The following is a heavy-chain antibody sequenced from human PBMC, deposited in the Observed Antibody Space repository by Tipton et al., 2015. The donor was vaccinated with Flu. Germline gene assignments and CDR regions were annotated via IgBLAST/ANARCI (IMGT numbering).Heavy chain of an antibody. CDR1: GDSISSGSNY. CDR2: IHTSGAT. V-gene: IGHV4-61*02. J-gene: IGHJ4*02. CDR3: ARYRSGLYDY. Sequence: TLSLTCTVSGDSISSGSNYWYWIRQPAGKGLEWIGRIHTSGATNYKPSHKSRITISVDTSKNQFSLKLSSVTAADTAVYYCARYRSGLYDYWGQGTLVTVSS. D-gene: IGHD3-16*02.